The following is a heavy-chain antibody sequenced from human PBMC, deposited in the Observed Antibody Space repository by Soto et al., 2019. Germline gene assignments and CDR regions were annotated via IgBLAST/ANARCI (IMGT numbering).Heavy chain of an antibody. J-gene: IGHJ4*02. CDR2: ISSSSSYI. D-gene: IGHD3-10*01. CDR1: GFTFSSYS. V-gene: IGHV3-21*01. Sequence: GGSLRLSCAASGFTFSSYSMNWVRQAPGKGLEWVSSISSSSSYIYYADSVKGRFTISRDNAKNSLYLQMNSLRAEDTAVYYCSRDMVRGVISDVWGQGTRVTVSS. CDR3: SRDMVRGVISDV.